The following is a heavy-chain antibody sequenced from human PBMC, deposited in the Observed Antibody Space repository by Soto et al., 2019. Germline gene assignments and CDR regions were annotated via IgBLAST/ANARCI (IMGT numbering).Heavy chain of an antibody. V-gene: IGHV4-34*01. J-gene: IGHJ6*02. D-gene: IGHD3-10*02. Sequence: PSETLSLTCAVYGGSFSGYYWSWIRQPPGKGLEWNGEINHSGSNNYNTSLKSRVTISVDTSKHQFSLKLSSVTAADTAVYYCARMGLCGYYYYYGMDVWGQGTTVTVSS. CDR2: INHSGSN. CDR1: GGSFSGYY. CDR3: ARMGLCGYYYYYGMDV.